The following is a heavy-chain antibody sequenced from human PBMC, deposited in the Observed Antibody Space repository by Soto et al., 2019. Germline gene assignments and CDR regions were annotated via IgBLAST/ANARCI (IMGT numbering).Heavy chain of an antibody. Sequence: GASVKVSCKASGYTFTSYYMHWVRQAPGQGLEWMGIINPSGGSTSYAQKFQGRVTMTRDTSTSTVYMELSSLRSEDTAVYYCARFKGGITGTTDQNAFDYWGQGTLVTVSS. CDR2: INPSGGST. J-gene: IGHJ4*02. CDR1: GYTFTSYY. CDR3: ARFKGGITGTTDQNAFDY. D-gene: IGHD1-7*01. V-gene: IGHV1-46*01.